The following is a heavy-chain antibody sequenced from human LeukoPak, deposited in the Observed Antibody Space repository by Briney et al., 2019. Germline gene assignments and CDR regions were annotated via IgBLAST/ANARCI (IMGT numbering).Heavy chain of an antibody. CDR2: ISGSGGST. CDR3: ARGIGYGDYDAFDI. D-gene: IGHD4-17*01. V-gene: IGHV3-23*01. CDR1: GFTFSSYA. Sequence: AGGSLRLSCAASGFTFSSYAMSWVRQAPGKGLEWVSAISGSGGSTYYAASVKGRFTISRDNSKNPLYLQMNSLRAEDTAVYYCARGIGYGDYDAFDIWGQGTMVTVSS. J-gene: IGHJ3*02.